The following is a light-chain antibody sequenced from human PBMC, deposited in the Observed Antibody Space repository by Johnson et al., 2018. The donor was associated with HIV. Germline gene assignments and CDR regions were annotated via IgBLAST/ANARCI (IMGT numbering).Light chain of an antibody. CDR1: NSNIGNNY. V-gene: IGLV1-51*02. CDR3: GVWESSLIPHYA. J-gene: IGLJ1*01. CDR2: EDN. Sequence: QAVLTQPPSVSAAPGQKVTISCSGSNSNIGNNYVSWYQQVPGAAPKLLIYEDNERPSGIPDRFSGSKSGASATLGITGLQTGDEADYYCGVWESSLIPHYACGTGTTSTVL.